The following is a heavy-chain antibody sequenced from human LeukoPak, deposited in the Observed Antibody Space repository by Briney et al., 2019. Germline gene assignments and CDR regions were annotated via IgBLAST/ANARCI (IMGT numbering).Heavy chain of an antibody. J-gene: IGHJ4*02. CDR1: GFTFSSYA. V-gene: IGHV3-23*01. CDR3: AKDQTIFGVVQDQYFDY. CDR2: ISGSGGST. Sequence: GGSLRLFCAASGFTFSSYAMSWVRQAPGKGLEWVSAISGSGGSTYYADSVKGRFTISRDNSKNTLYLQMNSLRAEDTAVYYCAKDQTIFGVVQDQYFDYWGQGTLATVSS. D-gene: IGHD3-3*01.